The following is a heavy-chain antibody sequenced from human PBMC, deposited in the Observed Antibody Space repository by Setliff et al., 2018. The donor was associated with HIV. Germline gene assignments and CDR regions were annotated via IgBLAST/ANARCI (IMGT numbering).Heavy chain of an antibody. CDR1: GYTFSSYG. V-gene: IGHV1-18*01. Sequence: ASVKVSCKASGYTFSSYGISWVRQAPGQGLEWVGWISVFNGNTDYAEKFEGRVTMTTDTSTNTAYMELRSLRSDDTAMYYCARGGSLFTMTTHPFDIWGQGTMVT. J-gene: IGHJ3*02. CDR2: ISVFNGNT. D-gene: IGHD3-22*01. CDR3: ARGGSLFTMTTHPFDI.